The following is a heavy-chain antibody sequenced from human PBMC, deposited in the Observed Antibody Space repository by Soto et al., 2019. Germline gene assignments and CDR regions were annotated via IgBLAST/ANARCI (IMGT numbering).Heavy chain of an antibody. CDR3: ANTDLGSSGYYP. CDR2: INHSGST. CDR1: GGPFSGYY. Sequence: SETLSLTCAVYGGPFSGYYWSWIRQPPGKGLEWIGEINHSGSTNYNPSLKSRVTISVDTSKNQFSLKLSSVTAADTAVYYCANTDLGSSGYYPWGQGTLVTVSS. V-gene: IGHV4-34*01. D-gene: IGHD3-22*01. J-gene: IGHJ5*02.